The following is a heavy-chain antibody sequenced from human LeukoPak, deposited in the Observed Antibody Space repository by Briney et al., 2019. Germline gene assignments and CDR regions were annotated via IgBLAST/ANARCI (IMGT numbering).Heavy chain of an antibody. Sequence: QPGGSLRLSCAASGFTFSIYWITWVRQAPGKGLELVANIKEDGSEKYYVDSVKGRFTISRDNAKNSLYLQMNSLRAEDTAVYYCARGLAVVDIWGQGTMVTVSS. V-gene: IGHV3-7*01. D-gene: IGHD2-15*01. CDR1: GFTFSIYW. CDR2: IKEDGSEK. J-gene: IGHJ3*02. CDR3: ARGLAVVDI.